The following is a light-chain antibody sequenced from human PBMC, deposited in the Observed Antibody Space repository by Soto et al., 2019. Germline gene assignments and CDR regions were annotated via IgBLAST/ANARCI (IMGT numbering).Light chain of an antibody. V-gene: IGLV1-40*01. CDR1: SSNIGSLYD. Sequence: QSVLTQPPSVSGAPGQRVTISCTGSSSNIGSLYDVHWYQQLPGTAPKLLIYDNSNRPSGVPDRFSGSKSGTSASLAITGLQAEDEADYYCQSYDSSLSAPVFGGGTKLTVL. J-gene: IGLJ2*01. CDR3: QSYDSSLSAPV. CDR2: DNS.